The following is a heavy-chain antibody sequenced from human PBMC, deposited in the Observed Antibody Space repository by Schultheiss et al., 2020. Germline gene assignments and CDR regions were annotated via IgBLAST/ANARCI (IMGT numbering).Heavy chain of an antibody. CDR2: ISGSGGST. Sequence: GGSLRLSCAASGFTFSSYAMSWVRQAPGKGLEWVSAISGSGGSTYYADSVKGRFSISRDNSKNTLYLQMNSLRAEDTAVYYCAGDNVDTAMGFGYWGQGTLVTVSS. CDR3: AGDNVDTAMGFGY. V-gene: IGHV3-23*01. J-gene: IGHJ4*02. CDR1: GFTFSSYA. D-gene: IGHD5-18*01.